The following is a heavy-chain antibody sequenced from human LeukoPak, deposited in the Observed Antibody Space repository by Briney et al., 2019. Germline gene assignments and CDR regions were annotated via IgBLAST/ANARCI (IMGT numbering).Heavy chain of an antibody. CDR3: ARDSRLSMIVVVTAFDI. Sequence: SETLSLTCTVSGGSISTYYWSWIRQPPGKELEWIGYISYSGSTNYNPSLKSRVTISVDTSKNQFSLKLSSVTAADTAVYYCARDSRLSMIVVVTAFDIWGQGTMVTVSS. CDR2: ISYSGST. J-gene: IGHJ3*02. CDR1: GGSISTYY. V-gene: IGHV4-59*12. D-gene: IGHD3-22*01.